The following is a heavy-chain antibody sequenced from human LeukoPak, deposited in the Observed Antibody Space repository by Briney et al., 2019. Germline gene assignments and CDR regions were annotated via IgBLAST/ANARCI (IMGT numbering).Heavy chain of an antibody. Sequence: SETLSLTCTVSGGSISSYDWSWIRQPPGKGLEWIGYIYYSGSTNYNPSLKSRVTISVDTSKNQFSLKLSSVTAADTAVYYCAREFYYDSSFSFDIWGQGTMVTVSS. D-gene: IGHD3-22*01. CDR3: AREFYYDSSFSFDI. V-gene: IGHV4-59*01. CDR2: IYYSGST. CDR1: GGSISSYD. J-gene: IGHJ3*02.